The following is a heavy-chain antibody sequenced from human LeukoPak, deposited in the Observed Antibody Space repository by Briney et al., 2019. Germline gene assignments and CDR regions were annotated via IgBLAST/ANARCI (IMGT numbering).Heavy chain of an antibody. Sequence: SETLSLTCAVYGGSFSGYYWSWIRQPPGKGLEWIGEINHSGSTNYNPSLKSRVTISVDTSKNQFSLKLSSVTAADTAVYYCARVQDSNSYYYYYGMDVWGQGTTVTVSS. D-gene: IGHD4-11*01. J-gene: IGHJ6*02. CDR3: ARVQDSNSYYYYYGMDV. CDR1: GGSFSGYY. CDR2: INHSGST. V-gene: IGHV4-34*01.